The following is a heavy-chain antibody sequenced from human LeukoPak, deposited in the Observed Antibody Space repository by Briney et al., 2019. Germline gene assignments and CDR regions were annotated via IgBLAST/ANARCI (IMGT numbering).Heavy chain of an antibody. D-gene: IGHD6-13*01. CDR1: GGSISSSSYY. CDR3: ARSSYSSSWYNAFDI. V-gene: IGHV4-39*07. CDR2: IHYSGST. Sequence: SETLSLTCTVSGGSISSSSYYWGWIRQPPGKGLEWIGSIHYSGSTYYNPSLKSRVTISVDTSKNQFSLKLSSVTAADTAVYYCARSSYSSSWYNAFDIWGQGTMVTVSS. J-gene: IGHJ3*02.